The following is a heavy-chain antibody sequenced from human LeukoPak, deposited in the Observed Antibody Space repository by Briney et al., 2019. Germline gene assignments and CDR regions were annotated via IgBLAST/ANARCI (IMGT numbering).Heavy chain of an antibody. CDR1: GFTVSSNY. Sequence: GGSLRLSCAASGFTVSSNYMSWVRQAPGKGLEWVSVIYSGGSRYYADSVKGRFTISRDNSKNTLYLQMNSLRAEDTAVYFCARGIYCTSTSCYGHNFDYWGQGTLVTVSS. D-gene: IGHD2-2*01. CDR2: IYSGGSR. CDR3: ARGIYCTSTSCYGHNFDY. J-gene: IGHJ4*02. V-gene: IGHV3-66*01.